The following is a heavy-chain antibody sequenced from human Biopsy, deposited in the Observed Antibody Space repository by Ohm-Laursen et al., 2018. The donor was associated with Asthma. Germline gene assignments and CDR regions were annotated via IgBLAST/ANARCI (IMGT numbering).Heavy chain of an antibody. D-gene: IGHD4-23*01. V-gene: IGHV3-53*01. CDR2: IYSGGGT. J-gene: IGHJ3*02. CDR3: ARAYGGSFFSGAFDI. CDR1: GFSFDDCA. Sequence: GSLRLSCAASGFSFDDCAMHWVRQAPGKGLEWVSVIYSGGGTYYADSVQGRVTISRDNSKNTLSLQMNSLRAEDTAVYYCARAYGGSFFSGAFDIWGQGTMVTVSS.